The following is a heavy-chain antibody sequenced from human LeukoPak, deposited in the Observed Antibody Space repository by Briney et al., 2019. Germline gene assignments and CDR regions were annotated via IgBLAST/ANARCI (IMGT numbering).Heavy chain of an antibody. J-gene: IGHJ4*02. V-gene: IGHV3-30-3*01. CDR1: GFTFSSYA. CDR2: ISFDGSNK. D-gene: IGHD3-9*01. Sequence: GRSLRLSCAASGFTFSSYALHWVRQAPGKGLEWAAFISFDGSNKYYADSVKGRFTISRDNSKNTLSLQMNSLRAEDTAVYYCATILTGYYIGWGQGTLVIVSS. CDR3: ATILTGYYIG.